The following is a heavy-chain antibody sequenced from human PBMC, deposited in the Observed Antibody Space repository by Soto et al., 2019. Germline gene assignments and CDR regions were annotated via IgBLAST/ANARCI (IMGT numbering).Heavy chain of an antibody. CDR2: IWYDGSNK. D-gene: IGHD2-2*01. Sequence: GGSLRLSCAASGFTFSSYGMHWVRQAPGKGLEWVAVIWYDGSNKYYADSVKGRFTISRDNSKNTLYLQMNSLRAEDTAVYYCAIGHAPLGAFDIWGQGTMVTV. CDR3: AIGHAPLGAFDI. J-gene: IGHJ3*02. CDR1: GFTFSSYG. V-gene: IGHV3-33*08.